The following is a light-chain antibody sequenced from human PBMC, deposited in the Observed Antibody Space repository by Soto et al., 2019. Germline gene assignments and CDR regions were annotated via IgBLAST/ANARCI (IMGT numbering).Light chain of an antibody. V-gene: IGKV1-5*03. CDR3: QQYNSYPFT. CDR1: QSISSW. CDR2: KAS. Sequence: DIQMTQSPSTLSASVGDRVTITCRASQSISSWLAWYQQNPGKAPKLLIYKASSLESGVPSRFSGSGSGTEFTLTISSLQPDDFATYYCQQYNSYPFTFGPGTKADIK. J-gene: IGKJ3*01.